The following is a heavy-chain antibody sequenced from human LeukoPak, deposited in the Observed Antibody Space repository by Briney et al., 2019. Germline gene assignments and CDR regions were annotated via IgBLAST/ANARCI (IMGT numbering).Heavy chain of an antibody. CDR2: IYHSGST. CDR3: ARLLRDAFDI. CDR1: GYSISSGYY. Sequence: LETLSLTCTVSGYSISSGYYWGWIRQPPGKGLEWIGSIYHSGSTYYSPSLKSRVTISVDTSKNQFSLKLSSVTAADTAVYYCARLLRDAFDIWGQGTMVTVSS. V-gene: IGHV4-38-2*02. D-gene: IGHD3-22*01. J-gene: IGHJ3*02.